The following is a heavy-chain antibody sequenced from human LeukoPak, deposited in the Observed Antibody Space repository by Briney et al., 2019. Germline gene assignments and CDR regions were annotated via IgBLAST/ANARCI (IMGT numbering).Heavy chain of an antibody. D-gene: IGHD5/OR15-5a*01. CDR1: GFTFSDYT. J-gene: IGHJ5*02. V-gene: IGHV3-21*01. CDR3: VRDVYQCWFDP. CDR2: ISSSGSYI. Sequence: KPGGSLRLSCGASGFTFSDYTMNWVRQAPGRGLEWVSSISSSGSYIYYADSVKGRFTISRDNAKTSLYLQMNSLRAEDTAVYYCVRDVYQCWFDPWGQGTLVTVSS.